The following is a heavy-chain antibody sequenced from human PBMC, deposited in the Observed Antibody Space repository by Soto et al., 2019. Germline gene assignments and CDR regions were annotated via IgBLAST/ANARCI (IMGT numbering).Heavy chain of an antibody. CDR1: GYTFTSYG. Sequence: QVHLVQSGSEVKKPGASVKVSCKGSGYTFTSYGITWVRQAPGQGLEWMGWISAHNGNTDYAQKLQGRVTVTRDTSTSTAYMELRSLRSDDTAVYYCARGRYGDYWGQGALVTVSS. V-gene: IGHV1-18*01. J-gene: IGHJ4*02. D-gene: IGHD1-1*01. CDR2: ISAHNGNT. CDR3: ARGRYGDY.